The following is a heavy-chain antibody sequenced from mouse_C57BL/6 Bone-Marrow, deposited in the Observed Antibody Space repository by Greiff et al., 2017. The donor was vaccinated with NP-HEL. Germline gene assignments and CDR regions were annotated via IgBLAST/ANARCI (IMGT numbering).Heavy chain of an antibody. V-gene: IGHV1-66*01. CDR3: ARSPWYFDV. CDR1: GYSFTSYY. J-gene: IGHJ1*03. Sequence: VQVVESGPELVKPGASVKISCKASGYSFTSYYIPWVKQRPGQGLEWIGWIYPGSGNTKYNEKFKGKATLTADTSSSTAYMQLSSLTSEDSAGYYCARSPWYFDVWGTGTTVTVSS. CDR2: IYPGSGNT.